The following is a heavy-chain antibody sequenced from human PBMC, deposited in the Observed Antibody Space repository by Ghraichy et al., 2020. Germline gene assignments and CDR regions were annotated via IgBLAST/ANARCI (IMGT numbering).Heavy chain of an antibody. J-gene: IGHJ6*03. Sequence: GGSLRLSCVTSGFTFRNYAMTWVRQAPGEGLEWVSGITNSGDNTYFADSVKGRFTISRDNSKNTLYLQMNSLTAGDTAIYYCAKPYCSSATCWAYYMDVWGKGTTVTVSS. V-gene: IGHV3-23*01. CDR3: AKPYCSSATCWAYYMDV. D-gene: IGHD2-2*01. CDR1: GFTFRNYA. CDR2: ITNSGDNT.